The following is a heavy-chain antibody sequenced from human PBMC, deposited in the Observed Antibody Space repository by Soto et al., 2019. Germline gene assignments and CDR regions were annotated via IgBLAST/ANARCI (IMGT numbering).Heavy chain of an antibody. J-gene: IGHJ3*02. V-gene: IGHV4-30-2*01. Sequence: QLQLQESGSGLVKPSQTLSLTCAVSGGSISSGGYSWSWIRQPPGKGLEWIGYIYHSGSTYYNPSLKSRVTISVDRSKNQFSLKLSSVTAADTAVYYCARSPDYYDSSGYYGGAFDIWGQGTMVTVSS. CDR1: GGSISSGGYS. CDR2: IYHSGST. CDR3: ARSPDYYDSSGYYGGAFDI. D-gene: IGHD3-22*01.